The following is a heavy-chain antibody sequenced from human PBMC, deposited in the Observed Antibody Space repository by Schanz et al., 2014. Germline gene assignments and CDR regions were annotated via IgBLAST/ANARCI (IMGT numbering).Heavy chain of an antibody. CDR2: ITYNGGTI. J-gene: IGHJ4*02. Sequence: EVHLVESGGGLVQPGGSLRLSCAASGITFSSHGFNWVRQAPGKGLEWISYITYNGGTIYYADSVKGRFTISRDNAKNSLYLLMNSLRAEDTAVYYCAASSGWHPSTDYWGQGTLVTVSS. CDR3: AASSGWHPSTDY. D-gene: IGHD6-19*01. CDR1: GITFSSHG. V-gene: IGHV3-48*04.